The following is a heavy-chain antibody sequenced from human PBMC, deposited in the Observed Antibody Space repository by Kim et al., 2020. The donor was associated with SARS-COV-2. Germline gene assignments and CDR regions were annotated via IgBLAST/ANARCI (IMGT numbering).Heavy chain of an antibody. Sequence: GGSLRLSCAASGFTFSGYAMSWVRQAPGKGLEWVSVITSGGGTTYYADSVKGRFTISRDNFKNTLYLQVSSLRAEDTAIYYCANTIVRWYHEYWGQGTLVTVSS. CDR1: GFTFSGYA. V-gene: IGHV3-23*01. J-gene: IGHJ4*02. D-gene: IGHD2-21*01. CDR2: ITSGGGTT. CDR3: ANTIVRWYHEY.